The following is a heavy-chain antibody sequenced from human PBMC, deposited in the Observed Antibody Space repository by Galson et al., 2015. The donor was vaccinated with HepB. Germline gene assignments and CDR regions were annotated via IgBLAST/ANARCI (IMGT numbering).Heavy chain of an antibody. CDR1: GFTFSSYA. D-gene: IGHD4-11*01. Sequence: SLRLSCAASGFTFSSYAMHWVRQAPGKGLEWVAVISYDGSNKYYADSVKGRFTISRDNSKNTLYLQMNSLRAEDTAVYYCARPYSNYGLFDYWGQGTLVTVSS. V-gene: IGHV3-30-3*01. CDR2: ISYDGSNK. CDR3: ARPYSNYGLFDY. J-gene: IGHJ4*02.